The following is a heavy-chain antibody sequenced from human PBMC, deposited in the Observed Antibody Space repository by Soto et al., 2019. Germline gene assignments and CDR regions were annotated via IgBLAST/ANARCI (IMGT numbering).Heavy chain of an antibody. V-gene: IGHV3-30*18. CDR1: GFTFSNYG. CDR3: AKDLGSGSYLFDAFDI. J-gene: IGHJ3*02. D-gene: IGHD1-26*01. CDR2: ISYDGSNK. Sequence: GSLRLSCAASGFTFSNYGMHWVRQAPGKGLEWVAVISYDGSNKYYADSVKGRFTISKDNSKNTLYLPMNSLRAEDTAVYYCAKDLGSGSYLFDAFDIWGQGTMVTVS.